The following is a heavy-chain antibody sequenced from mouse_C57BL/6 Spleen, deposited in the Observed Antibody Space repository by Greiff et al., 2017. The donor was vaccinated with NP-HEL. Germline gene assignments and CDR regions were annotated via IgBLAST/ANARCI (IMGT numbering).Heavy chain of an antibody. D-gene: IGHD2-5*01. J-gene: IGHJ3*01. CDR1: GFTFSSYA. CDR3: TRDQDYSNSAWFAY. V-gene: IGHV5-9-1*02. CDR2: ISSGGDYI. Sequence: EVKLVESGEGLVKPGGSLKLSCAASGFTFSSYAMSWVRQTPEKRLEWVAYISSGGDYIYYADTVKGRFTISRDNARNTLYLQMSSLKSEDTAMYYCTRDQDYSNSAWFAYWGQGTLVTVSA.